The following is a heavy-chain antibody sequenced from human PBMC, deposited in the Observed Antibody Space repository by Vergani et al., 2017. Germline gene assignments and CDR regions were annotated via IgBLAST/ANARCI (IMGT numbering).Heavy chain of an antibody. V-gene: IGHV4-34*01. J-gene: IGHJ3*02. CDR3: ARSGGNADDAFDI. CDR1: GGSFSGYY. CDR2: INHSGST. D-gene: IGHD4-23*01. Sequence: QVQLQQWGAGLLKPSETLSLTCDVYGGSFSGYYWSWIRQPPGKGLEWIGEINHSGSTNYNPSLKSRVTISVDTSKNQFSLKLSSVTAADTAVYYCARSGGNADDAFDIWGQGTMVTVSS.